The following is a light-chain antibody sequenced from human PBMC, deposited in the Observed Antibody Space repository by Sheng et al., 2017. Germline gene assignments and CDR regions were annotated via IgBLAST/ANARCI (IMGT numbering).Light chain of an antibody. CDR3: QQRSNWPST. J-gene: IGKJ1*01. Sequence: EIEMTQSPATLSVSPGERATLSCRASQSVFSNLAWYQQKPGQAPRLLIYGASTRATGIPARFSGSGSGTDFTLTISSLEPDDFAVYYCQQRSNWPSTFGQGTKVTVK. V-gene: IGKV3-11*01. CDR1: QSVFSN. CDR2: GAS.